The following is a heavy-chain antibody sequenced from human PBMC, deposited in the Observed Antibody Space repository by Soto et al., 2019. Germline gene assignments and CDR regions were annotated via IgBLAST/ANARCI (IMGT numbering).Heavy chain of an antibody. D-gene: IGHD3-3*01. V-gene: IGHV5-51*01. CDR3: ARRSGDFWSGYYAFDI. Sequence: GESLKISCKGSGYSFTSYWIGWVRQMPGKGLEWMGIIYPGDSDTRYSPSFHGQVTISADKSISTAYLQWSSLKASDTAMYYCARRSGDFWSGYYAFDIWGQGTMVTVSS. CDR2: IYPGDSDT. CDR1: GYSFTSYW. J-gene: IGHJ3*02.